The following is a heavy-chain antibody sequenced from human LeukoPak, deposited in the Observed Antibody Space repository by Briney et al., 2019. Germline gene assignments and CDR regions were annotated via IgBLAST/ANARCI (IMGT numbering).Heavy chain of an antibody. CDR1: GGSIGSYY. CDR2: INHSGST. CDR3: ARGRVSSSTWYSTYYYYYMDV. J-gene: IGHJ6*03. Sequence: SETLSLTCTVSGGSIGSYYWSWIRQPPGKGLEWIGEINHSGSTYYNPSLKSRVTISVDTSKNQFSLELSSATAADTAVYFCARGRVSSSTWYSTYYYYYMDVWGKGTTVTVSS. V-gene: IGHV4-34*01. D-gene: IGHD6-13*01.